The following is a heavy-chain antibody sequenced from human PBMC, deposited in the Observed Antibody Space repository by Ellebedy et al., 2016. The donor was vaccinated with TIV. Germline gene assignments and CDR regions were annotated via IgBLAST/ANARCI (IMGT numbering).Heavy chain of an antibody. D-gene: IGHD4-17*01. J-gene: IGHJ3*02. V-gene: IGHV1-69*13. Sequence: SVKVSXXASGGTFSSYAISWVRQAPGQGLEWMGGIIPIFGTANYAQKFQGRVTITADESTSTAYMELSSLRSEDTAVYYCARQDGDYPNAFDIWGQGTMVTVSS. CDR3: ARQDGDYPNAFDI. CDR1: GGTFSSYA. CDR2: IIPIFGTA.